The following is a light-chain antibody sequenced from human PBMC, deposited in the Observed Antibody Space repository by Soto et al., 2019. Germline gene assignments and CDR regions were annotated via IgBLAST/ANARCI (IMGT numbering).Light chain of an antibody. CDR1: SGHRTYT. J-gene: IGLJ2*01. Sequence: QSVLTQSPSASASLGASVKLTCTLSSGHRTYTIAWHQQQPEKGPRYLMRLNSDGSHSKGDGIPDRFSGSSSGAERYLTISSLQSEDEADYYCQTWGTGTVVFGGGTKLTVL. CDR3: QTWGTGTVV. CDR2: LNSDGSH. V-gene: IGLV4-69*01.